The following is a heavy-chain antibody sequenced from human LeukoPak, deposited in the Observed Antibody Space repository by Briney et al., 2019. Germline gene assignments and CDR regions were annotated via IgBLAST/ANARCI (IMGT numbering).Heavy chain of an antibody. V-gene: IGHV3-23*01. J-gene: IGHJ4*02. CDR1: GFTFSNHG. Sequence: GGSLRLSCAASGFTFSNHGMNWVRQAPGKVLEWLSGVSPPGGGTYYADSVKGRFTISRDDSKNTLSLQMNSLRVEDTAVYYFAKGSSSSQQFDYWGKEPLFPVSS. CDR2: VSPPGGGT. D-gene: IGHD6-6*01. CDR3: AKGSSSSQQFDY.